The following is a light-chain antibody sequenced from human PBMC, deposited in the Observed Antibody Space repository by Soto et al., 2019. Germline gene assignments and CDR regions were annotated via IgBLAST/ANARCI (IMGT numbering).Light chain of an antibody. J-gene: IGKJ2*01. CDR1: QSVDSF. V-gene: IGKV3-11*01. Sequence: EIVLTQSPASLSLSPGERPTLSCRASQSVDSFLAGYQRKPGRTPIPIIYNTSNRATGIPPRFSGSGSGTDFTLTISRLEHEDFAVYYCQVRTDWPPFKYTFGQGTKLEVK. CDR3: QVRTDWPPFKYT. CDR2: NTS.